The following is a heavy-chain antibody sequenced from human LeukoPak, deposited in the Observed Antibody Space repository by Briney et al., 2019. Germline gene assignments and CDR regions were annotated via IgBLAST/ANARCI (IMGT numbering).Heavy chain of an antibody. CDR3: ARAGRVGIVVVVAAHNWFDP. Sequence: ASVKVSCQASGYTFTSYYMHWVRQAHGHGLEWMGIINPSGGSTSYAQRFQGRVTMTRDTSTSTVYMELSSLRSEDTAVYYCARAGRVGIVVVVAAHNWFDPWGQGTLVTVSS. CDR1: GYTFTSYY. J-gene: IGHJ5*02. CDR2: INPSGGST. D-gene: IGHD2-15*01. V-gene: IGHV1-46*01.